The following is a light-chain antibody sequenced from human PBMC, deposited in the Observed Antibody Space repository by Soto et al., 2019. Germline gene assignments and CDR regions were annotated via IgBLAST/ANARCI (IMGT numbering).Light chain of an antibody. CDR2: EVS. Sequence: QSALTQPASVSGSLGQSITISCTGTTSDVGGYNYVSWYQQYPGKAPKFMIYEVSNRPSGVSNRFSGSKSGNTASLTISGLQAEDEADYYCSSYTSSNTWVFGGGTQLTVL. CDR3: SSYTSSNTWV. V-gene: IGLV2-14*01. CDR1: TSDVGGYNY. J-gene: IGLJ3*02.